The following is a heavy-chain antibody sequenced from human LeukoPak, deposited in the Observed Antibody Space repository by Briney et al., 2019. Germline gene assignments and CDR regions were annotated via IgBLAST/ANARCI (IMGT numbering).Heavy chain of an antibody. V-gene: IGHV1-18*01. J-gene: IGHJ5*02. CDR2: ISAYNGIT. CDR3: ARDSGSDSSNWYGKWLAP. Sequence: ASVKVSCTASGYTFTIYYINWVRQAPGQGLEWMGWISAYNGITNYAQKLQDRVTMTTDTSTSTAYMELRSLTSDDTAVYYCARDSGSDSSNWYGKWLAPWGQGTLVTVSS. CDR1: GYTFTIYY. D-gene: IGHD6-13*01.